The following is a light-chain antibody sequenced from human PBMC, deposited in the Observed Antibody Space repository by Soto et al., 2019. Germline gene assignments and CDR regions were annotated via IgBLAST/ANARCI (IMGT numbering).Light chain of an antibody. Sequence: IRMTLSLSSVSATTGDRVPITCRASQGISSYLAWYQQKPGKAPKLLIYAASTLQSGVPSRFSGSGSGTDFTLTISCLQSEDFATYYCQQYYSYPSFSGGTNVDI. V-gene: IGKV1-8*01. CDR2: AAS. CDR1: QGISSY. J-gene: IGKJ4*01. CDR3: QQYYSYPS.